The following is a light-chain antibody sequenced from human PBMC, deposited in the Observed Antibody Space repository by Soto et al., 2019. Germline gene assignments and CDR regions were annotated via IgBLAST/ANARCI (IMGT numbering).Light chain of an antibody. V-gene: IGLV2-14*01. CDR1: SSDVGGYNY. J-gene: IGLJ2*01. CDR3: SSYTSSSTLGV. Sequence: QSVLTQPASVSGSPGQSITISCTGTSSDVGGYNYVSWDQQHPGKAPKLMIYDVSNRPSGVSNRFSGSKSGNTASLTISGLQAEDEADYYCSSYTSSSTLGVFGGGTKLTVL. CDR2: DVS.